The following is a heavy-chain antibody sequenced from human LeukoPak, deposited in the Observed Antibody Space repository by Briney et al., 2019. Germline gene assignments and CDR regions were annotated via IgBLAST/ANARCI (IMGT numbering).Heavy chain of an antibody. J-gene: IGHJ4*02. CDR3: ARDHGEPTRDPYYFDY. Sequence: SQTLSLTCAVSGGSISSGGYSWSWIRQPPGKGLEWIGYIYRSGSTYYNPSLKSRVTISVDRSKNQFSLKLSSVTAADTAVYYCARDHGEPTRDPYYFDYWGQGTLVTVSS. D-gene: IGHD1-14*01. V-gene: IGHV4-30-2*01. CDR2: IYRSGST. CDR1: GGSISSGGYS.